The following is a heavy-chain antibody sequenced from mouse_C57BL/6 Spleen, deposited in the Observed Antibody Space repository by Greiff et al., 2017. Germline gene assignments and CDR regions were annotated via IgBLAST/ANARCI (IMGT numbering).Heavy chain of an antibody. CDR1: GYTFTSYW. J-gene: IGHJ1*03. Sequence: VQLQQPGAELVRPGSSVKLSCKASGYTFTSYWMHWVKQRPIQGLEWIGNIDPSDSETHYNQKFKDKATLTVDKSSSTAYMQLSSLTSEDSAVYYCARGTVRGYFDVWGTGTTVTVSS. D-gene: IGHD1-1*01. V-gene: IGHV1-52*01. CDR2: IDPSDSET. CDR3: ARGTVRGYFDV.